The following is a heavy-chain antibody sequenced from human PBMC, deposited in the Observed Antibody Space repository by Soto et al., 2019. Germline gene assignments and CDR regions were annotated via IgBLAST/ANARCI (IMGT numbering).Heavy chain of an antibody. CDR2: IVVGSGNT. J-gene: IGHJ3*02. CDR3: AADPNIAVAGTI. V-gene: IGHV1-58*01. CDR1: GFTFTSSG. Sequence: ASVKVSCKASGFTFTSSGVQWVRQARGQRLEWIGWIVVGSGNTNYAQKFQERVTITRDMSTSTAYMELSSLRSEDTAVYYCAADPNIAVAGTIWGQGTMVTVSS. D-gene: IGHD6-19*01.